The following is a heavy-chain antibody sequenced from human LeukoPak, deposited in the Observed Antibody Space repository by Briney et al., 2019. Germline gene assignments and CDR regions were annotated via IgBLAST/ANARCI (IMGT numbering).Heavy chain of an antibody. CDR2: IPFDGSEK. J-gene: IGHJ1*01. V-gene: IGHV3-30*18. D-gene: IGHD6-19*01. CDR3: AKDRVSSGWYEYYQY. CDR1: GFTFRSYG. Sequence: GGSLRLSCAASGFTFRSYGMNWVRQAPGKGLEWVAVIPFDGSEKYYADSVKGRFTISRDNSKNTLYLQMNSLRAEDTAVYCCAKDRVSSGWYEYYQYWGQGTLVTVSS.